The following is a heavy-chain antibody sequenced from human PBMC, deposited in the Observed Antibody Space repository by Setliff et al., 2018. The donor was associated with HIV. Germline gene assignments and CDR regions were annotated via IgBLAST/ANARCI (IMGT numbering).Heavy chain of an antibody. Sequence: PGGSLRLSCAVSGFTFSNYAMNWVRQAPGKGLEWVSGISGSGGHTYYAESVKGRFTISRDKSKNTLYLQMNSLRAEDTAVYYCVKGIVPNWGHHFDYWGQGTLVTVSS. CDR3: VKGIVPNWGHHFDY. V-gene: IGHV3-23*01. CDR1: GFTFSNYA. CDR2: ISGSGGHT. D-gene: IGHD7-27*01. J-gene: IGHJ4*02.